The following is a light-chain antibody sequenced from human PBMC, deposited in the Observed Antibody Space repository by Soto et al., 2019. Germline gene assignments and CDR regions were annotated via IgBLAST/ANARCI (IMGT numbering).Light chain of an antibody. CDR3: QQYGSLPKT. J-gene: IGKJ1*01. V-gene: IGKV3-20*01. CDR1: QSVSSSY. CDR2: GAS. Sequence: EIVVTQSPCTLSLSPGQRSTLSCRASQSVSSSYLAWYQQKHGQAPRLXIYGASSRATGIPDRFSGSGYGTDFTLTISRLEPEDFAVYYCQQYGSLPKTFGQGTKVDIK.